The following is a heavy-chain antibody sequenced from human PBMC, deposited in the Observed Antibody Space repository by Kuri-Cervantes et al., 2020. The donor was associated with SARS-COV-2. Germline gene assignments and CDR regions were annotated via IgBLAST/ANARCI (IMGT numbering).Heavy chain of an antibody. V-gene: IGHV1-18*01. CDR3: ARDSNKRLYGEVLSLGDAFDI. CDR1: GYTFTSYG. J-gene: IGHJ3*02. Sequence: ASVKVSCKASGYTFTSYGISWVRQAPGQGLEWMGWISAYNGNTKYSQKFQGRVTITRDTSASTAYMELSSQRSEDTAVYYCARDSNKRLYGEVLSLGDAFDIWGQGAMVTVSS. CDR2: ISAYNGNT. D-gene: IGHD3-10*01.